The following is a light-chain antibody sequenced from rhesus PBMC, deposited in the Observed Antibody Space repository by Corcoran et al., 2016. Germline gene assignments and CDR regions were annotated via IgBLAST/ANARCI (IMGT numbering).Light chain of an antibody. V-gene: IGKV1-69*01. Sequence: DIQMTQSPSSLSASVGDRVTITCRASQGINNWLAWYQQKAGKAPKLLIYRLSKWEAGVPSRFSASGSGTDFTLTISSLQPEDIARYYCQQHDTYPWTFGQGTKVEIK. CDR3: QQHDTYPWT. CDR2: RLS. CDR1: QGINNW. J-gene: IGKJ1*01.